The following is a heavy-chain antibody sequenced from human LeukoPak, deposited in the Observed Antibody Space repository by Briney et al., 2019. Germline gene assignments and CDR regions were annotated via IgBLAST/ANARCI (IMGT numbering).Heavy chain of an antibody. Sequence: GGSLRLSCAASGFTFSSYSMNWVRQAPGKGLEWVSSISSSSSYIYYADSVKGRFTISRDNAKNSLYLQMNSLRAADTAVYYCAREATYYYDSSGSTHLLGDAFDIWGQGTMVTVSS. D-gene: IGHD3-22*01. V-gene: IGHV3-21*04. CDR1: GFTFSSYS. CDR2: ISSSSSYI. J-gene: IGHJ3*02. CDR3: AREATYYYDSSGSTHLLGDAFDI.